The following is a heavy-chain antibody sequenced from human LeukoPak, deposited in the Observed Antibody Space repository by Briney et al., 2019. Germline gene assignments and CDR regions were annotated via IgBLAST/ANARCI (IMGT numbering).Heavy chain of an antibody. CDR3: ARRDSSGWYSVDY. D-gene: IGHD6-19*01. Sequence: PSETLSLTCAVYGGSFSGYYWSWIRQPPGKGLEWIGEINHSGSTNYNPSLKGRVTISVDTSKNQFSLKLSSVTAADTAVYYCARRDSSGWYSVDYWGQGTLVTVSS. V-gene: IGHV4-34*01. J-gene: IGHJ4*02. CDR1: GGSFSGYY. CDR2: INHSGST.